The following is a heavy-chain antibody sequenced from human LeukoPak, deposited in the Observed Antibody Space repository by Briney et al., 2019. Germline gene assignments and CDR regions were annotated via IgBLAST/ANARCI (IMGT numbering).Heavy chain of an antibody. CDR2: ISGFGTTI. CDR3: AGRYCRGGSCLTNYYGMDV. V-gene: IGHV3-48*03. Sequence: GGSLRLSCAASGFTFSSYAMSWVRQAPGKGLEWVSYISGFGTTIYYADSVKGRFTISRDNAKNSVYLQMNSLRGDDTAIYFCAGRYCRGGSCLTNYYGMDVWGQGTTVIVSS. CDR1: GFTFSSYA. D-gene: IGHD2-15*01. J-gene: IGHJ6*02.